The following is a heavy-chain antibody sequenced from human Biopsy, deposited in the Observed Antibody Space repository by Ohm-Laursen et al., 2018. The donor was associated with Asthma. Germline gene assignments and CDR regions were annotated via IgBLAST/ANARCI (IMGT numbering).Heavy chain of an antibody. J-gene: IGHJ3*02. Sequence: SLGLSCTASEFSFSHYPMHWVRQAPGKGLEWVGVISKDASTQDYADSVKGRFTMARDNSKNTLDLQMNSLREEDTAVYYCVRDGTDDAFDIWGQGTVVSVSS. CDR3: VRDGTDDAFDI. CDR2: ISKDASTQ. CDR1: EFSFSHYP. V-gene: IGHV3-30*01. D-gene: IGHD1-1*01.